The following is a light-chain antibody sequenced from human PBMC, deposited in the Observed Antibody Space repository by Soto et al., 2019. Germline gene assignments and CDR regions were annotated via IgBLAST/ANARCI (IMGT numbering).Light chain of an antibody. Sequence: DIQMTQSPSRLSASVGDRVTITCRASQSIGYWLAWYQQKPGKAPNLLIYAASTLETGVPSRFSGSGYGTEFTLTIASLQPDDSASYYCHQYNSFSKTFGRGTNVEIK. V-gene: IGKV1-5*01. CDR2: AAS. CDR3: HQYNSFSKT. J-gene: IGKJ4*02. CDR1: QSIGYW.